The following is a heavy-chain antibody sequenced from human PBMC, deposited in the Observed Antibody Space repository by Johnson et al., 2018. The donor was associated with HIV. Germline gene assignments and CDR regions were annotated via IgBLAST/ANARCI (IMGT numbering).Heavy chain of an antibody. J-gene: IGHJ3*01. CDR2: INQDGLEK. V-gene: IGHV3-7*01. CDR1: GFTFSSYA. CDR3: ARDKDSSGYYYNEAFDF. D-gene: IGHD3-22*01. Sequence: VQLVESGGGVVQPGRSLRLSCAASGFTFSSYAMHWVRQAPGKGLEWVANINQDGLEKTYVDSVKGRFIISRDNAKNSLYLQMNSLRAEDTAGYYCARDKDSSGYYYNEAFDFWGQGPTVTVSS.